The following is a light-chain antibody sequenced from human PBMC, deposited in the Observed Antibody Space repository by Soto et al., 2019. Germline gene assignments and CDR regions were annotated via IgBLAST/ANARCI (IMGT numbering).Light chain of an antibody. Sequence: EIVMTQSPATLSVSPGERATLFCRASQSVSGNLAWYQQKPGQAPRLLIYGASTRPTGIPARFSGSGSGTEFTLTISTLQSEDFAVYYCQQYNNWPGTFGQGTKVEIK. CDR1: QSVSGN. CDR2: GAS. V-gene: IGKV3-15*01. J-gene: IGKJ1*01. CDR3: QQYNNWPGT.